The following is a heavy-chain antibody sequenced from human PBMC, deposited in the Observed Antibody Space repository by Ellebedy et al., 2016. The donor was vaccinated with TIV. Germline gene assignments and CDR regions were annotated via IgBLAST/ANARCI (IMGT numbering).Heavy chain of an antibody. CDR2: ISYDGSNK. CDR1: GFTFSRYG. Sequence: PGGSLRLSCAASGFTFSRYGMHWVRQAPGRGLEWVSFISYDGSNKYYVDSVKGRFTVSRDNSKTTLDLQMNSLRADDTAVYYCARGGFLEWLSMGDAFDFWGQGTMVTVSS. D-gene: IGHD3-3*01. V-gene: IGHV3-30*03. J-gene: IGHJ3*01. CDR3: ARGGFLEWLSMGDAFDF.